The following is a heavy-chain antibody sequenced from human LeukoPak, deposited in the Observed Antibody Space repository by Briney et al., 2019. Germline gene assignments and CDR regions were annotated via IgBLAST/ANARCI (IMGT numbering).Heavy chain of an antibody. CDR1: GFIFSNYA. CDR2: TTGSDDIT. J-gene: IGHJ4*02. D-gene: IGHD3-9*01. Sequence: GASLRLSCAASGFIFSNYAMSWVRQAPGKGLEWVSATTGSDDITYYADSVKGRFTISRDNSKSTLYLQVNSLRAEDTAIYYCAKWGDYDILTGYYDSDYWGQGTLGTVSS. CDR3: AKWGDYDILTGYYDSDY. V-gene: IGHV3-23*01.